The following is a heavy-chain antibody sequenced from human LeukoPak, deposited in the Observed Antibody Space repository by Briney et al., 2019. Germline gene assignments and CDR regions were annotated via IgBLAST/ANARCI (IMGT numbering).Heavy chain of an antibody. CDR3: ASDDGDYDYSYYGRDV. Sequence: GGGLRLGFAASGFTFSSDAIHWVRQAPGKGLERVALISCDGSNKYDADAVKGRVTSSIDKSKNRMYLQMNSRRAEDTAVYYCASDDGDYDYSYYGRDVWCQGTTVTVSS. V-gene: IGHV3-30-3*01. CDR2: ISCDGSNK. CDR1: GFTFSSDA. D-gene: IGHD4-17*01. J-gene: IGHJ6*02.